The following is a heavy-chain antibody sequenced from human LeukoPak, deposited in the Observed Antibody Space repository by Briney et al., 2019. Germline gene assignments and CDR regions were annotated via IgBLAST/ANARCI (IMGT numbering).Heavy chain of an antibody. V-gene: IGHV4-61*02. CDR1: GGSISSGSYY. Sequence: SQTLSLTCTVSGGSISSGSYYWSWIRQPAGKGLEWIGRLYTSGSTNYSPSLKSRVTISVDTSKNQFSLKLSSVTAADTAVYYCARANNYYDSSGYYYLDYWGPGTLVTVST. CDR2: LYTSGST. D-gene: IGHD3-22*01. CDR3: ARANNYYDSSGYYYLDY. J-gene: IGHJ4*02.